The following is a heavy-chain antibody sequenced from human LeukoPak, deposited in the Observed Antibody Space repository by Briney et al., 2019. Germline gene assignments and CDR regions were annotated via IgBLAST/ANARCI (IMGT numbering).Heavy chain of an antibody. D-gene: IGHD2-2*01. J-gene: IGHJ6*03. CDR1: GFTFSSYA. Sequence: PGRSLRLSCAASGFTFSSYAMHWVPQAPGKGLEWVAVISYDGSNKYYADSVKGRFTISRDNSKNTLYLQMNSLRAEDTAVYYCRGTIVVVPAASYYYYYMDVWGKGTTVTVSS. CDR2: ISYDGSNK. CDR3: RGTIVVVPAASYYYYYMDV. V-gene: IGHV3-30*04.